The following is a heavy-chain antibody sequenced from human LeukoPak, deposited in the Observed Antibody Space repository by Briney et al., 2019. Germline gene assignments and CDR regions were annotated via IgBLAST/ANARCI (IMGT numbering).Heavy chain of an antibody. CDR1: GYTFKNYG. Sequence: ASVKVSCKASGYTFKNYGVSWVRQAPGHGPEWMGWISAYNGNTNFAQTLQARVTMTTDTSTNTAYIELSSLISDDTAMYYCARARYLSGNYDNAFDIWGQGTMVTVSS. V-gene: IGHV1-18*01. CDR3: ARARYLSGNYDNAFDI. D-gene: IGHD3-10*01. CDR2: ISAYNGNT. J-gene: IGHJ3*02.